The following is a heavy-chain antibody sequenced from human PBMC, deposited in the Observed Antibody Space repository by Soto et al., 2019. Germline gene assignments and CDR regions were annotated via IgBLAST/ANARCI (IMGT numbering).Heavy chain of an antibody. Sequence: LSLTCTVSGGSISSSSYCWGWIRQPPGKGLEWIGSTYYSGSTYYNPSLKSRVTISVDTSKNQFSLKLSSVTAADTAVYYCARHGQRDFWSGYYSNYYYYGMDVWGQGTTVTVSS. CDR1: GGSISSSSYC. CDR2: TYYSGST. CDR3: ARHGQRDFWSGYYSNYYYYGMDV. J-gene: IGHJ6*02. D-gene: IGHD3-3*01. V-gene: IGHV4-39*01.